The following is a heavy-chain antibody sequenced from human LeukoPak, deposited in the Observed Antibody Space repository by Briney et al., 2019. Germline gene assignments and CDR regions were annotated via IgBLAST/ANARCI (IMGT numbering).Heavy chain of an antibody. CDR2: IIPIFGTA. CDR3: ATDLELRSEAYYFDY. V-gene: IGHV1-69*06. J-gene: IGHJ4*02. CDR1: GGTFSSYA. D-gene: IGHD1-7*01. Sequence: SVKVSCKASGGTFSSYAISWVRQAPGQGLEWMGGIIPIFGTANYAQKFQGRVTMTEDTSTDAAYMELSSLRSEDTAVYYCATDLELRSEAYYFDYWGQGTLVTVSS.